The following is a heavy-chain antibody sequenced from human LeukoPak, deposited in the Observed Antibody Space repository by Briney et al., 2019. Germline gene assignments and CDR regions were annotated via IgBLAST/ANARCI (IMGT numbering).Heavy chain of an antibody. J-gene: IGHJ6*03. CDR1: GGTFNSYA. V-gene: IGHV1-69*05. CDR2: IIPIFGTT. D-gene: IGHD5-18*01. Sequence: ASVKVSCKASGGTFNSYAISWVRQAPGQGLEWMGGIIPIFGTTNYAQKFQGRVTITTDESTRTAYMELNSLRSEDTAVYFCARDQEGSYHYYYYMDVWGKGTTVTVSS. CDR3: ARDQEGSYHYYYYMDV.